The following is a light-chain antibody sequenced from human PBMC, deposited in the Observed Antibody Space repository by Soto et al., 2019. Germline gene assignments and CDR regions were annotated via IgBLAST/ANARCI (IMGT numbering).Light chain of an antibody. Sequence: EIVLTQSPGTLSLSSGERATLSCRASQSVRSNYLAWYQQKPGQAPRLLIYGASSRATGIPDRFGGRGSGTDFTLTISRLEPEDFAVYYCQQDASSPLTFGGGTKVEIK. CDR1: QSVRSNY. J-gene: IGKJ4*01. CDR2: GAS. V-gene: IGKV3-20*01. CDR3: QQDASSPLT.